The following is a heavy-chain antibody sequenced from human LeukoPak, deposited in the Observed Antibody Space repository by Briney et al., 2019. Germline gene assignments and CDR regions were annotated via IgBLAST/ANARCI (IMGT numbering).Heavy chain of an antibody. CDR1: GGSISSSSYY. J-gene: IGHJ4*02. CDR3: ARLDAYCSGGSCYFPY. D-gene: IGHD2-15*01. V-gene: IGHV4-39*01. CDR2: IYYSVNT. Sequence: SETLSLTCTVSGGSISSSSYYWGWIRQPPGEGLEYIGSIYYSVNTYYNPSLKSRITISVNTSTNQFPLKLMSVTAADTSVYYCARLDAYCSGGSCYFPYWGQGTLVTVSS.